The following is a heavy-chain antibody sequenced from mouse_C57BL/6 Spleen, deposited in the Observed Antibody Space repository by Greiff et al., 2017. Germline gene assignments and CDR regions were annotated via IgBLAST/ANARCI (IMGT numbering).Heavy chain of an antibody. D-gene: IGHD1-1*01. V-gene: IGHV1-59*01. CDR2: IDPSDSYT. CDR3: ARRDIYYYGSSYSWFAY. Sequence: QVQLQQPGAELVRPGTSVKLSCKASGYTFTSYWMHWVKQRPGQGLEWIGVIDPSDSYTNYNQKFKGKATLTVDTSSSTAYMQLSSLTSDDSAVYYCARRDIYYYGSSYSWFAYWGQGTLVTVSA. CDR1: GYTFTSYW. J-gene: IGHJ3*01.